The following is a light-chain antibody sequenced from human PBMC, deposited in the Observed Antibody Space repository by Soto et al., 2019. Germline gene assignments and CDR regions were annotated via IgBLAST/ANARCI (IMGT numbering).Light chain of an antibody. CDR2: DVS. CDR1: SSDVGVYDF. J-gene: IGLJ2*01. V-gene: IGLV2-14*01. Sequence: QSALTQPASVSGSPGQSITISCTGTSSDVGVYDFVSWYQQHPAKAPKLLIYDVSYRPSGVSDRFSGSKSGNMASLTISGLQAEDEADYYCCSYTSSSTVLFGGGTKLTVL. CDR3: CSYTSSSTVL.